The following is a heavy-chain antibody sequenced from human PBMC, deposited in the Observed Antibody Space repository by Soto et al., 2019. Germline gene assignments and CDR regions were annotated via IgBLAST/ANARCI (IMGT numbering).Heavy chain of an antibody. CDR2: ISAYNGNT. D-gene: IGHD1-1*01. J-gene: IGHJ3*02. Sequence: QVQLVQSGAEVKKPGASVKVSCKASGYTFTSYGISWVRQAPGQGLEWMGWISAYNGNTNYAQKLQGRVTMPTDTSTSTGYMELTNLTSDDKAVYYCARDPPGSTTEETGDDYLNNWGQGTMVTVSS. CDR1: GYTFTSYG. V-gene: IGHV1-18*01. CDR3: ARDPPGSTTEETGDDYLNN.